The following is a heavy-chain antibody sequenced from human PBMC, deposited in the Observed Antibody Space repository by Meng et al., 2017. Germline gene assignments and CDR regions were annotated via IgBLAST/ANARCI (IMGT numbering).Heavy chain of an antibody. Sequence: QVQLGQSGAEVKKPGASVKVSCKASGNTFTSYYMHWVRQAPGQGLEWMGIINPSGGSTSYAQKFQGRVTMTRDTSTSTVYMELSSLRSEDTAVYYCASSSGWGDPVYDYWGQGTLVTVSS. V-gene: IGHV1-46*01. D-gene: IGHD2-21*01. CDR3: ASSSGWGDPVYDY. CDR2: INPSGGST. CDR1: GNTFTSYY. J-gene: IGHJ4*02.